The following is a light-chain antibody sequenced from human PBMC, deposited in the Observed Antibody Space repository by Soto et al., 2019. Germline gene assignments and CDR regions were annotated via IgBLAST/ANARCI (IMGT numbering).Light chain of an antibody. CDR2: AAS. CDR3: QQSYSTPRT. J-gene: IGKJ2*02. Sequence: DIQMTQSPSSLSASVGDRVTITCRASQSISSYLNWYQQKPGKAPKLLIYAASSLQSGVTSRFSGSGSGTDVTLTISSLQPEDVATYYCQQSYSTPRTFGQGTKLEIK. V-gene: IGKV1-39*01. CDR1: QSISSY.